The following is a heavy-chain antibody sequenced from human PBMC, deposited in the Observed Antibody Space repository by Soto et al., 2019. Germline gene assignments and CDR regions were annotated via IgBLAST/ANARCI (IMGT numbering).Heavy chain of an antibody. Sequence: QVQLVQSGAEVKKPGASVKVSCKASGYTFTSNDINWVRQAPGQGPEWMGWLNPDNGKTGFAQKFQGRITRTRNTSLSTAYMELSSLRSAGTAVYFCARHLRSSTRCGPDFFASWGQGSLVTVSS. CDR3: ARHLRSSTRCGPDFFAS. CDR1: GYTFTSND. V-gene: IGHV1-8*01. CDR2: LNPDNGKT. J-gene: IGHJ4*02. D-gene: IGHD2-2*01.